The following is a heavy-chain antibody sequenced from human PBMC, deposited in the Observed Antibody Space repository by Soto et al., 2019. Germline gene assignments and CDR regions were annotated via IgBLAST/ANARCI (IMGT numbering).Heavy chain of an antibody. J-gene: IGHJ3*02. V-gene: IGHV1-46*01. CDR1: GYTFTSYY. Sequence: ASVKVSCKASGYTFTSYYMHWVRQAPGQGLEWMGIINPSGGSTSYAQKFQGRVTMTRDTSTSTVYMELSSLRSEDTAVYYCARDTRIAVVQIGKVDAFDIWGQGTMVTVSS. CDR3: ARDTRIAVVQIGKVDAFDI. D-gene: IGHD6-19*01. CDR2: INPSGGST.